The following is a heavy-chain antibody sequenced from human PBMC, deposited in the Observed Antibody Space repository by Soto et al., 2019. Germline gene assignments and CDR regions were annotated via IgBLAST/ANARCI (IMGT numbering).Heavy chain of an antibody. CDR3: ASGGLGSYYNKYYFDY. D-gene: IGHD3-10*01. J-gene: IGHJ4*02. CDR2: INHSGST. Sequence: QVQLQQWGAGLLKPSETLSLTCAVYGGSFSGYYWSWIRQPPGKGLEWIGEINHSGSTNYNPSLKSRVTISVETSKNQFSLKLSSVTAADTAVYYCASGGLGSYYNKYYFDYWGQGTLVTVSS. CDR1: GGSFSGYY. V-gene: IGHV4-34*01.